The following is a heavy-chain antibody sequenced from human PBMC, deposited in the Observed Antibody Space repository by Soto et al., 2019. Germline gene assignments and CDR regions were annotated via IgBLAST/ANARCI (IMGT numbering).Heavy chain of an antibody. CDR1: GGSISSGGYY. D-gene: IGHD5-18*01. J-gene: IGHJ6*02. CDR2: IYYSGST. CDR3: ARAGWLQPYYYYGMDV. Sequence: PSETLSLTCTVSGGSISSGGYYWSWIRQHPGKGLEWIGYIYYSGSTYYNPSLKSRVTISVDTSKNQFSLKLSSVTAADTAVYYCARAGWLQPYYYYGMDVWGQGTTVTVSS. V-gene: IGHV4-31*03.